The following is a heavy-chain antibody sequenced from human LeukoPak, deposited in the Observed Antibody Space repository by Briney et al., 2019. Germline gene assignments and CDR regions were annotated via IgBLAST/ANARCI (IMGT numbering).Heavy chain of an antibody. CDR2: ISSSSSYI. D-gene: IGHD1-7*01. Sequence: GGSLRLSCAASGCTFSSYSMNWVRQAPGKGLEWVSSISSSSSYIYYADSVKGRFTISRDNAKNSLYLQMNSLRAEDTAVYYCAREQLNYHDAFDIWGQGTMVTVSS. V-gene: IGHV3-21*01. J-gene: IGHJ3*02. CDR3: AREQLNYHDAFDI. CDR1: GCTFSSYS.